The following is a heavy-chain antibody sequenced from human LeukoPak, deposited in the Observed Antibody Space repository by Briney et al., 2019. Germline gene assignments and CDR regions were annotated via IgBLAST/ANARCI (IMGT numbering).Heavy chain of an antibody. V-gene: IGHV4-39*07. CDR2: IYYSGST. CDR1: GGSISSSIYY. CDR3: ARKFLGSRGYYFDY. Sequence: PSETLSLTCTVSGGSISSSIYYWGWIRQPPGKGLEWIGSIYYSGSTYYNPSLKSRVTISVDTSKNQFSLKLSSVTAADTAVYYCARKFLGSRGYYFDYWGQGTLVTVSS. D-gene: IGHD3-10*01. J-gene: IGHJ4*02.